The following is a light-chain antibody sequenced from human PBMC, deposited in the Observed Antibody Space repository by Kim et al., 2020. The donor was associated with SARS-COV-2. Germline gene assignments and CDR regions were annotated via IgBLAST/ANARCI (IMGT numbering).Light chain of an antibody. Sequence: GQSITISSTGTSSDVGGYNYVSWYQHHPGKAPKLMIYDVSKRPSGVSNRFSGSKSGDTASLTISGLQAEDEADYYCSSYTSNIYVVFGGGTQLTVL. CDR2: DVS. CDR1: SSDVGGYNY. V-gene: IGLV2-14*03. J-gene: IGLJ2*01. CDR3: SSYTSNIYVV.